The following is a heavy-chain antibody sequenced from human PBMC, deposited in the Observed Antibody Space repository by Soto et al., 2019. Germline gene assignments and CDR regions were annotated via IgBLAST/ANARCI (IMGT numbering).Heavy chain of an antibody. J-gene: IGHJ4*02. D-gene: IGHD3-22*01. V-gene: IGHV1-69*13. CDR2: IIPIFGTA. CDR3: ASLYDRNHHFDY. Sequence: SVYVSCKASEGTFSSYAISRVRLAPGQGLEWMGGIIPIFGTANYAQKCQDKVTMTADESTSTAYMELSSLRSDNTVLHHCASLYDRNHHFDYWGQRTLVTV. CDR1: EGTFSSYA.